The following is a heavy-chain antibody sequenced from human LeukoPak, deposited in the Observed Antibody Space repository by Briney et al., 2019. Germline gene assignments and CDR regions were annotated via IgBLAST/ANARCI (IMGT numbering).Heavy chain of an antibody. CDR3: ATDRGWRTSGYYLYYFEY. V-gene: IGHV3-48*01. Sequence: GRSLRLSCAASGFTFSSYSMNWVRQAPGKGLEWVSYISSSSSTIYYADSVKGRFTISRDNAKNSLYLQMSSLRAEDTAVYYCATDRGWRTSGYYLYYFEYWGQGTLVTYSS. D-gene: IGHD3-3*01. CDR2: ISSSSSTI. CDR1: GFTFSSYS. J-gene: IGHJ4*02.